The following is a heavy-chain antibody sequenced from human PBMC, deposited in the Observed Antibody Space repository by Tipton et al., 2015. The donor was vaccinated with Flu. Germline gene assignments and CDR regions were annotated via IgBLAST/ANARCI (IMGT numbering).Heavy chain of an antibody. CDR3: ARDNLGGAFDY. Sequence: TLSLTCTVSGASINTFVYYWGWIRQSPGKGLEWIGNVYYSGNTNYNPSLKSRVTISVDTAKNQFSLKLSSVTAADTAVYYCARDNLGGAFDYWGQGTLVTVAS. D-gene: IGHD1-14*01. CDR1: GASINTFVYY. J-gene: IGHJ4*02. V-gene: IGHV4-61*08. CDR2: VYYSGNT.